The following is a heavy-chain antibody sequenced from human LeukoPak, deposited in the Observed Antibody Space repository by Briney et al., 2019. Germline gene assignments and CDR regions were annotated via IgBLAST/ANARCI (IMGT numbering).Heavy chain of an antibody. D-gene: IGHD6-13*01. CDR3: ARSHPPAYSSSWFRSFDI. J-gene: IGHJ3*02. Sequence: SETLSLTCTVSGGSISSYYWSSIRQPPGKGLEWIGYIYYSGSTNYNPSLKSRVTISVDTSKNQFSLKLSSVTAADTAVYYCARSHPPAYSSSWFRSFDIWGQGTMVTVSS. CDR2: IYYSGST. CDR1: GGSISSYY. V-gene: IGHV4-59*01.